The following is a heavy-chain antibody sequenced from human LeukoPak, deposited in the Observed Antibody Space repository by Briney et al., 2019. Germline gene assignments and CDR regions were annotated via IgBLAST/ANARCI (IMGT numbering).Heavy chain of an antibody. V-gene: IGHV3-23*01. CDR3: TKRGVVIRVILVGFHKEAYYFDS. Sequence: SGGSLRLSCAVSGVALSKYGMRWVRQAPGKGLEWVAGITGSGGRTNYADSVKGGFTISRENPKNTVYLKMNSLRAEDTAVYFCTKRGVVIRVILVGFHKEAYYFDSWGQGALVTVSS. CDR1: GVALSKYG. J-gene: IGHJ4*02. D-gene: IGHD3-22*01. CDR2: ITGSGGRT.